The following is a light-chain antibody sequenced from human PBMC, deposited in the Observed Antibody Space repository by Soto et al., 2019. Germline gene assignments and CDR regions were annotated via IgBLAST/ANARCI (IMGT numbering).Light chain of an antibody. CDR1: QSLLHSNGYNY. J-gene: IGKJ3*01. CDR2: LGS. V-gene: IGKV2-28*01. Sequence: DPVMTQSPLSLPVTPGEPASISCRSSQSLLHSNGYNYLDWYLQKPGQSPQLLIYLGSNRASGVPDRFSGSGSGTDFTLKISRVEAEDVGVYYCMQSLQLPRTFGPGTKGDIK. CDR3: MQSLQLPRT.